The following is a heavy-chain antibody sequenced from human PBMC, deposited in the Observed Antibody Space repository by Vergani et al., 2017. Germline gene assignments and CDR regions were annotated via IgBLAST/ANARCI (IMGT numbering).Heavy chain of an antibody. J-gene: IGHJ5*02. CDR3: ARCPGYCSGGSCFRWFDP. CDR2: IIPILGIA. CDR1: GGTFSSYT. V-gene: IGHV1-69*02. Sequence: QVQLVQSGAEVKKPGSSVKVSCKASGGTFSSYTISWVRQAPGQGLEWMGRIIPILGIANYAQKFQGRVTITADKSTVTAYMELSSLRSEDTAVYYCARCPGYCSGGSCFRWFDPWGQGTLVTVSS. D-gene: IGHD2-15*01.